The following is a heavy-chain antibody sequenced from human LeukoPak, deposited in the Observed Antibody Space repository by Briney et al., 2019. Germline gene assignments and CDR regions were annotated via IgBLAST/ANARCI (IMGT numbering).Heavy chain of an antibody. J-gene: IGHJ3*02. Sequence: PGGSLRLSCAASGFTFSSYAMSWVRQAPGKGLEWVSAISGSGGSTYYADSVKGRFTISRDNSKNTLYLQMNSLRAEDAAVYYCAKATPSDIVVVPAAPPPDAFDIWGQGTMVTVSS. D-gene: IGHD2-2*01. CDR1: GFTFSSYA. CDR2: ISGSGGST. V-gene: IGHV3-23*01. CDR3: AKATPSDIVVVPAAPPPDAFDI.